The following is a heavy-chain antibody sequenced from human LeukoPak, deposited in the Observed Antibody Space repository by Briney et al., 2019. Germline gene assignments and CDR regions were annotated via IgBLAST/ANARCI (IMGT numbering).Heavy chain of an antibody. CDR2: ISGGGGST. CDR3: ARDRCSGGRCYSLSVGYMDV. V-gene: IGHV3-23*01. D-gene: IGHD2-15*01. CDR1: GFPFSSYA. J-gene: IGHJ6*03. Sequence: GGSLRLSCAASGFPFSSYALSWVRQAPGEGLEWVSAISGGGGSTYYADSVKGRFTISRDNAKNSLYLQMNSLRAADTAVYYCARDRCSGGRCYSLSVGYMDVWGKGTTVTVSS.